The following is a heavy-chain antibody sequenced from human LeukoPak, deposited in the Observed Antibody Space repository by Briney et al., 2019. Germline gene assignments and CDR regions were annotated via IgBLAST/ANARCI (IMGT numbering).Heavy chain of an antibody. J-gene: IGHJ5*02. CDR1: GYTFTSYG. V-gene: IGHV1-18*01. Sequence: GVSVKVSCKASGYTFTSYGISWVRQAPGQGLEWMGWISAYNGNTNYAQKLQGRVTMTTDTSTSTAYMELRSLRSDDTAVYYCARARYCSSTSCYHGGFDPWGQGTLVTVSS. CDR2: ISAYNGNT. D-gene: IGHD2-2*01. CDR3: ARARYCSSTSCYHGGFDP.